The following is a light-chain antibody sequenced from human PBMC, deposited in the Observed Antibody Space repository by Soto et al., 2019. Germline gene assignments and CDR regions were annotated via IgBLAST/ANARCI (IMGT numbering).Light chain of an antibody. CDR2: GAS. J-gene: IGKJ1*01. V-gene: IGKV3-11*01. Sequence: EIVLTQSPGTLSLSPGERATLSCMASQSVSNNYLAWYQQKPVQAPRLLIYGASNRATGIPARFSGSGSGTDFTLTISSLEPEDFAVYYCQQRNVWPPVTFGQGTKVDIK. CDR3: QQRNVWPPVT. CDR1: QSVSNNY.